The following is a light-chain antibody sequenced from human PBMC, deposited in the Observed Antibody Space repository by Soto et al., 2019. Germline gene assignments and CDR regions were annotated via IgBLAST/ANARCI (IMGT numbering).Light chain of an antibody. V-gene: IGKV1-39*01. J-gene: IGKJ1*01. CDR1: QSISSY. CDR2: AAS. CDR3: QQSYTTVT. Sequence: DIQLTQSPSSLSASVGDRVTITCRASQSISSYLNWYQQKPGKAPKLLIYAASSLQSGVPSRFSGRGSGTDFTLTISRLQSEDFATYFCQQSYTTVTFGQGTKVEVK.